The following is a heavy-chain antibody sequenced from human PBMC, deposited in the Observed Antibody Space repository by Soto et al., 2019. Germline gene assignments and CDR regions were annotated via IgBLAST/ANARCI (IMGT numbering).Heavy chain of an antibody. Sequence: EVQLLESGGGLVQPGGSLRLSCAASGFTFSSYAMRWVRQAPVKGLEWVSAISGSGDSTYYADSVKGRFTISRDNSKNPLYLQMNRLIAEDTAVYYCARRGSGSYYDYWGQGTRVTVSS. CDR2: ISGSGDST. CDR3: ARRGSGSYYDY. CDR1: GFTFSSYA. D-gene: IGHD1-26*01. V-gene: IGHV3-23*01. J-gene: IGHJ4*02.